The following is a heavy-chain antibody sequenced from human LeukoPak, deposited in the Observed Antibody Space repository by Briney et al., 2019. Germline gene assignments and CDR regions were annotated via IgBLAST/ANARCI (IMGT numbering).Heavy chain of an antibody. CDR2: IHPNSGDT. J-gene: IGHJ5*02. CDR1: GYTFTDYY. D-gene: IGHD4-17*01. Sequence: GASVKVSCKASGYTFTDYYMHWVRRAPGQGLEWMGWIHPNSGDTKSAQRFQGRVTMTRGTSISTAYMELTRLTSDDTAVYYCASYYGHYTRNWMDTWGQGTLVTVSS. V-gene: IGHV1-2*02. CDR3: ASYYGHYTRNWMDT.